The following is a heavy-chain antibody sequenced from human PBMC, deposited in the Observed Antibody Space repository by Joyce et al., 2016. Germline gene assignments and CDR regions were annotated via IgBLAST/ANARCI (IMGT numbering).Heavy chain of an antibody. D-gene: IGHD2-8*01. CDR1: GFTFSSYS. Sequence: AASGFTFSSYSMRWVRQAPGKGLEWVSSLSSSSSYIKYTDSVKGRFTISRDNAKNSLYLQMNSRRVEDTAVYYCARSSYTNGIFDYWGQGTLVTVSS. CDR3: ARSSYTNGIFDY. V-gene: IGHV3-21*01. CDR2: LSSSSSYI. J-gene: IGHJ4*02.